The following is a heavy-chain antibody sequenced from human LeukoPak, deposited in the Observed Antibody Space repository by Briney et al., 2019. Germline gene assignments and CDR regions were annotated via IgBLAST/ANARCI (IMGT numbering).Heavy chain of an antibody. CDR3: AREVRYCSSTSCWFDP. CDR1: GFTFSSYE. D-gene: IGHD2-2*01. CDR2: ISSSGSTI. V-gene: IGHV3-48*03. J-gene: IGHJ5*02. Sequence: GGSLRLSCAASGFTFSSYEMNWVRQAPGKGLEWVSYISSSGSTIYYADSVKGRFTISRDNAKNSLNLQMNSLRAEDTAVYYCAREVRYCSSTSCWFDPWGQGTLVTVSS.